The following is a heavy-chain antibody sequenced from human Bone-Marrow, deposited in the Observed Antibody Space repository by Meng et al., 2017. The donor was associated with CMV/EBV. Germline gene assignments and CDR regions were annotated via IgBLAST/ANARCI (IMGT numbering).Heavy chain of an antibody. CDR3: ARVAAAAGVAFDI. CDR2: ISSSGSTI. V-gene: IGHV3-48*03. Sequence: LSLTCAASGFTFSSYEMNWVRQAPGKGLEWVSYISSSGSTIYYADSVKGRFTISRDNAKNSLYLQMNSLRAEDTAVYYCARVAAAAGVAFDIWGQGTMVTVSS. J-gene: IGHJ3*02. CDR1: GFTFSSYE. D-gene: IGHD6-13*01.